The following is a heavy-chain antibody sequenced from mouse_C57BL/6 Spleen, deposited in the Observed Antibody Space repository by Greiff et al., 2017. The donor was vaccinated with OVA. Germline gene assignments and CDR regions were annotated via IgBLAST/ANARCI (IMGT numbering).Heavy chain of an antibody. Sequence: EVQLQQSVAELVRPGASVKLSCTASGFNIKNTYMHWVKQRPEQGLEWIGRIDPAYGNTRYAPKFQGKATITADTSSNTAYLQLISLTSEDTAISYCAIDYGSSLWYFDVWGTGTTVTVSS. CDR3: AIDYGSSLWYFDV. D-gene: IGHD1-1*01. CDR2: IDPAYGNT. CDR1: GFNIKNTY. V-gene: IGHV14-3*01. J-gene: IGHJ1*03.